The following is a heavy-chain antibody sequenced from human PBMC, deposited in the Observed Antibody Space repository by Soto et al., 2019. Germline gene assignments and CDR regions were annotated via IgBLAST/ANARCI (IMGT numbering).Heavy chain of an antibody. V-gene: IGHV1-18*01. CDR3: ALLVPLAAAGGACVI. CDR1: GYTFPSYG. CDR2: ISAYNGNT. Sequence: ASERLSFKASGYTFPSYGVSWVRRPPGQGLEWMGWISAYNGNTNYAQKLQGRVTMTTDTSTSTVYMELRSLRSDDTAVYTCALLVPLAAAGGACVIW. J-gene: IGHJ3*02. D-gene: IGHD6-25*01.